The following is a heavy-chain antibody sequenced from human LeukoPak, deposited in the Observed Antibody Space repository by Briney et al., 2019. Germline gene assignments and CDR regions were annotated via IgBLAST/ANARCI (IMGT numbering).Heavy chain of an antibody. J-gene: IGHJ4*02. D-gene: IGHD4-23*01. CDR3: RLYGRNPRRVDY. CDR2: IIPIFGTA. CDR1: GGTFSSYA. Sequence: ASVKVSCKASGGTFSSYAISWVRQAPGQGLEWMGGIIPIFGTANYAQKFQGRVTITADESTSTAYMELSSLRSEDTAVYYCRLYGRNPRRVDYWGQGTLVTVSS. V-gene: IGHV1-69*13.